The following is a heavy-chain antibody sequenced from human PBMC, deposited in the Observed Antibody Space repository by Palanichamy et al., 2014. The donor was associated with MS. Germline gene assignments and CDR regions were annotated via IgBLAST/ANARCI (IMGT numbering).Heavy chain of an antibody. V-gene: IGHV3-72*01. Sequence: EVQLVESGGGLVQPGGSLTLSCAASGFTFSDHYMDWVRQAPGKGLEWVGRTRDNANGYTTEYAASVKGRFIVSRDDSKNSLYLHMNSLKIEDTAVYYCARMRRYSGTYYADYWGQGTLVTVSS. D-gene: IGHD1-26*01. CDR3: ARMRRYSGTYYADY. CDR2: TRDNANGYTT. J-gene: IGHJ4*02. CDR1: GFTFSDHY.